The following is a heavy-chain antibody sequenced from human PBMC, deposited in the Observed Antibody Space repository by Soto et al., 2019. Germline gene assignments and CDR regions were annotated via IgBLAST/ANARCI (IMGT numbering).Heavy chain of an antibody. Sequence: GGSLRLSCAASGFTFSSYSMNWVRQAPGKGLEWVSYISSSSSTIYYADSVKGRFTISRDNAKNSLYLQMNSLRAEDTAVYYCARDTDYDYIWGSYRPSHDAFDIWGQGTMVTVSS. CDR3: ARDTDYDYIWGSYRPSHDAFDI. V-gene: IGHV3-48*01. CDR2: ISSSSSTI. J-gene: IGHJ3*02. CDR1: GFTFSSYS. D-gene: IGHD3-16*02.